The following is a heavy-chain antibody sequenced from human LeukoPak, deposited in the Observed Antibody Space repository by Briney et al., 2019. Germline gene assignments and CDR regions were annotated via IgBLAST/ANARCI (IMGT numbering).Heavy chain of an antibody. D-gene: IGHD4-11*01. J-gene: IGHJ4*02. CDR1: GYTSTDYY. CDR3: ARDRDYSNTERGFDY. CDR2: INPNSGET. V-gene: IGHV1-2*02. Sequence: ASVKVSCKPSGYTSTDYYIHWVRQAPGQGLEWMGWINPNSGETNSAQKFQGRVTMTGDTSISTAYMELRRVTSDDTAVYYCARDRDYSNTERGFDYWGQGTLVTVSS.